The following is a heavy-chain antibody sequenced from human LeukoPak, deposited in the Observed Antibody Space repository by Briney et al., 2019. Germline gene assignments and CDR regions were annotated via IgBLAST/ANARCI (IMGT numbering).Heavy chain of an antibody. J-gene: IGHJ4*02. CDR1: GFTFSSYG. CDR2: ISYDGSNK. Sequence: PPGGSLRLSCAASGFTFSSYGMHWVRQAPGKGLEWVAVISYDGSNKYYADSVKGRFTISRDNSKNTLYLQMNSLRAEDTAVYYCAKNFGSGVFDYWGQGTLVTVSS. V-gene: IGHV3-30*18. D-gene: IGHD2-15*01. CDR3: AKNFGSGVFDY.